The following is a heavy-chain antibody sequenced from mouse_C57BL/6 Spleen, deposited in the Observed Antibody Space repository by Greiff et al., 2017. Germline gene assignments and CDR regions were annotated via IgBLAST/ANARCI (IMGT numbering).Heavy chain of an antibody. D-gene: IGHD1-1*01. Sequence: QVQLQQPGAELVKPGASVKLSCKASGYTFTSYWMHWVKQRPGRGLEWIGRFDPYSGGTKYNEKFKSKATLTVDKPSSTAYMQLSSLTSEDSAVYYCAVSRNYYISPFDYWGQGTTRTVSS. CDR1: GYTFTSYW. CDR2: FDPYSGGT. J-gene: IGHJ2*01. CDR3: AVSRNYYISPFDY. V-gene: IGHV1-72*01.